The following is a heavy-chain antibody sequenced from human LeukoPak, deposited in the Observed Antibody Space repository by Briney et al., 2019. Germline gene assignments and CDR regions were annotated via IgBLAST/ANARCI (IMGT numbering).Heavy chain of an antibody. CDR1: GFTFSSYS. D-gene: IGHD5-18*01. CDR2: TFQGGGEI. V-gene: IGHV3-21*04. Sequence: PGRCLRLSCAASGFTFSSYSMVWVRQPPGKGLEWVSSTFQGGGEIHYADSVRGRFTISRDNSLCLQMNSLRGEDTAIYYCATYRQVMLPFEAWGEGTLVTVSS. J-gene: IGHJ5*02. CDR3: ATYRQVMLPFEA.